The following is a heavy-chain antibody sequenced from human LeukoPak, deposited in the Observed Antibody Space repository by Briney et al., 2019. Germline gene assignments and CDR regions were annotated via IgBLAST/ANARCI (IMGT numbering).Heavy chain of an antibody. Sequence: GRSLRLSCAASGFTFSSYGMHWVRQAPGKGLEWVAVISYDGSNKYYADSVKGRFTISRDNSMNTLSLQMNSLRAEDTALYYCARDGGMATHDAFDIWGQGTLVTVSS. D-gene: IGHD5-24*01. CDR3: ARDGGMATHDAFDI. J-gene: IGHJ3*02. CDR2: ISYDGSNK. CDR1: GFTFSSYG. V-gene: IGHV3-30*03.